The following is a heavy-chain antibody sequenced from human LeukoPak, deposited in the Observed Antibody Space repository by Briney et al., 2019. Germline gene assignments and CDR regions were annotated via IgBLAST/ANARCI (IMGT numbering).Heavy chain of an antibody. D-gene: IGHD6-13*01. J-gene: IGHJ4*02. CDR2: IHPGDSET. V-gene: IGHV5-51*01. CDR1: GYTFTNYW. Sequence: GESLKISCKGSGYTFTNYWIGWVRQMPGKGLEWMGIIHPGDSETRYSPSFQGQVTMSADKSISTAYLQWTSLKASDTAIYYCARGDSSTWYEYWGQGTLVTVSS. CDR3: ARGDSSTWYEY.